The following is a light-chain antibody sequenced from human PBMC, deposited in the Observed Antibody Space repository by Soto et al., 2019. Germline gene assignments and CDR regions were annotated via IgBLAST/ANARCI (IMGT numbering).Light chain of an antibody. V-gene: IGKV3D-15*01. CDR1: QGVRSN. Sequence: EIVMTQSPATLSVSPGERATLSCRASQGVRSNLAWYQQKPGQPPRLVISGASTRAPGIPARFSGFGSGTDFTLTISRLEPEDFAVYYCQQYGSSTGTFGQGTKVDIK. J-gene: IGKJ1*01. CDR2: GAS. CDR3: QQYGSSTGT.